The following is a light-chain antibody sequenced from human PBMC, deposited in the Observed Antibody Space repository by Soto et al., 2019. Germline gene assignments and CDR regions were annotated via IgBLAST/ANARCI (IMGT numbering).Light chain of an antibody. CDR2: DVS. Sequence: EIVLTQSPATLSLSPGERATLSCRASQSVDSYLAWYQQRPGRAPRLLIYDVSNRATGIRARSSGSGSGTDFTLTISSLEPEDFAVYYCQQRSNWPPFTFGPGTKVDIK. J-gene: IGKJ3*01. CDR1: QSVDSY. CDR3: QQRSNWPPFT. V-gene: IGKV3-11*01.